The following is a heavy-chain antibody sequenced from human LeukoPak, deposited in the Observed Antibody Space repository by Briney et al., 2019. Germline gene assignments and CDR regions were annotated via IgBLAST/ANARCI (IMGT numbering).Heavy chain of an antibody. V-gene: IGHV4-30-4*08. J-gene: IGHJ6*03. CDR3: AREVDYYYMDV. CDR2: IYYSGST. Sequence: SETLSLTCTVSGGSISSGDYYWSWIRQPPGKGLEWIGYIYYSGSTYYNPSLKSRVTISVDTSKNQFSLRLSSVTAADTAVYYCAREVDYYYMDVWGKGTTVTVSS. CDR1: GGSISSGDYY.